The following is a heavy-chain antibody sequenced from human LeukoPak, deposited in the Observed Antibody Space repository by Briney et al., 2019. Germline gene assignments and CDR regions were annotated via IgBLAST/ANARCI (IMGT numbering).Heavy chain of an antibody. J-gene: IGHJ4*02. CDR3: ARVSQQLVRGGFDY. V-gene: IGHV4-38-2*01. CDR1: GYSISSGYY. Sequence: SETLSLTCAVSGYSISSGYYCGWIRQPPGKGLEWIGSIYHSGSTYYNPSLKSRVNISVDTSKNQFSLKLSSVTAADTAVYYCARVSQQLVRGGFDYWGQGTLVTVSS. D-gene: IGHD6-13*01. CDR2: IYHSGST.